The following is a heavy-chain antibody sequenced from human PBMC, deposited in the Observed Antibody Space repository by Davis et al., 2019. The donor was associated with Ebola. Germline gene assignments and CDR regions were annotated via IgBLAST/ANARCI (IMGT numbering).Heavy chain of an antibody. CDR3: AHSKEDILVLSGTVDHDGMDV. V-gene: IGHV1-69*08. D-gene: IGHD3-10*01. Sequence: AASVKVSCKASGVTFTSYSINWVRQAPGQGLQWIGGVIPILGTAKKAQTVQGRVTITADKSTNTVYMELSRLKFEDTAVYYCAHSKEDILVLSGTVDHDGMDVWGQGTTVTVS. J-gene: IGHJ6*02. CDR1: GVTFTSYS. CDR2: VIPILGTA.